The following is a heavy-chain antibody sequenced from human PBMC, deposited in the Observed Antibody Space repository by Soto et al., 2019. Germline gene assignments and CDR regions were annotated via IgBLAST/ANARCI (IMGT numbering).Heavy chain of an antibody. CDR2: IYSSGST. V-gene: IGHV4-31*03. Sequence: SETLSLTCTVSGGSISSGGYYWSWIRQHPGQGLEWIGYIYSSGSTYYNPSLKSRVTISVDTSKNQFSLKLSSVTAADTAVSYCARDGGTVGIDPWGQGTRVTVSS. D-gene: IGHD3-16*01. CDR1: GGSISSGGYY. J-gene: IGHJ5*02. CDR3: ARDGGTVGIDP.